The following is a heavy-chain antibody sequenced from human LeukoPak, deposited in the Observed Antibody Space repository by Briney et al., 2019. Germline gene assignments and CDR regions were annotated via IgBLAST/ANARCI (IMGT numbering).Heavy chain of an antibody. D-gene: IGHD1-26*01. CDR3: VSGSYDTYFDY. CDR1: AYSFTTYW. Sequence: GESLKISCKGSAYSFTTYWIGWVRQMPGKGLEWMGIIYPGDSDTRYSPSFQGQVTISADKSISTAYLQWSSLKASDTAMYYCVSGSYDTYFDYWGQGTLVTVSS. CDR2: IYPGDSDT. J-gene: IGHJ4*02. V-gene: IGHV5-51*01.